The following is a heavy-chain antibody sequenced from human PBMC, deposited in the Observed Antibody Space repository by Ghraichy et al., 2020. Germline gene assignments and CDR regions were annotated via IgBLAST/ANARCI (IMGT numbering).Heavy chain of an antibody. CDR1: EYTFTAYD. Sequence: ASVKVSCKASEYTFTAYDIHWVRQAPGQGPEWMGWINPNSGSTDYAQKFQGRVTMTRDTSISTAYMELSSLTSEDTAVYYCAREQSLVTIVADGGHGTLV. CDR3: AREQSLVTIVAD. V-gene: IGHV1-2*02. CDR2: INPNSGST. J-gene: IGHJ1*01. D-gene: IGHD3-3*01.